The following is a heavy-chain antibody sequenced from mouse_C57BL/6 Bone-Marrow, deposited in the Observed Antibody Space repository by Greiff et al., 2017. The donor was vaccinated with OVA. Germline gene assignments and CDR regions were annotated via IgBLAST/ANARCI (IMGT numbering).Heavy chain of an antibody. Sequence: EVKVEESGGGLVQPGGSMKLSCAASGFTFSDAWMDWVRQSPEKGLEWVAEIRNKANNHATYYAESVKGRFTISRDDSKSSVYLQMNSLRAEDTGIYYCTIGGSSYGYFDVWGTGTTVTVSS. CDR2: IRNKANNHAT. CDR1: GFTFSDAW. CDR3: TIGGSSYGYFDV. J-gene: IGHJ1*03. D-gene: IGHD1-1*01. V-gene: IGHV6-6*01.